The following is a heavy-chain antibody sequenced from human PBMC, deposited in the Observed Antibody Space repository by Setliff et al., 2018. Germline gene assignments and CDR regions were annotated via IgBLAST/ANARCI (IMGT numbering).Heavy chain of an antibody. Sequence: PGGSLRLSCTASGFTFGDYAMSWVRQAPGKGLEWVGFIRSKAYGGTTEYAASVKGRFTISRDDSKSIAYLQMNSLKTEDTAVYYCTRGYDILTGYETTLDYWGQGTLVTVSS. CDR3: TRGYDILTGYETTLDY. CDR2: IRSKAYGGTT. CDR1: GFTFGDYA. D-gene: IGHD3-9*01. V-gene: IGHV3-49*04. J-gene: IGHJ4*02.